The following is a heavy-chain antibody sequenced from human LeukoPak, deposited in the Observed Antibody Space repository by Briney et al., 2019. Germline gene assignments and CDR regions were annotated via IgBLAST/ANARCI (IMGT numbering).Heavy chain of an antibody. CDR1: GFTFSNYG. D-gene: IGHD4-23*01. Sequence: PGGSLRLSCAASGFTFSNYGMHWVRQAPGKGLEWVAVISYDGSNKYYADSVKGRFTISRDNSKNTLYLQMNSLRAEDTAVYYCARPPLGTVALDYWGPGTLVTVSS. J-gene: IGHJ4*02. CDR3: ARPPLGTVALDY. V-gene: IGHV3-30*03. CDR2: ISYDGSNK.